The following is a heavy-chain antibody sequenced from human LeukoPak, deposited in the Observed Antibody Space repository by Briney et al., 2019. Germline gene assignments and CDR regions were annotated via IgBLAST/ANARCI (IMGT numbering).Heavy chain of an antibody. Sequence: GGSLRLSRAASGFTFSNAWMSWVRQAPGKGLEWVGRIKSKTDGGTTDYAAPVKGRFTISRDDSKNTLYLQMNSLKTEDTAVYYCTTDLDRYCSGGSCYSGVYWGQGTLVTVSS. V-gene: IGHV3-15*01. J-gene: IGHJ4*02. D-gene: IGHD2-15*01. CDR1: GFTFSNAW. CDR2: IKSKTDGGTT. CDR3: TTDLDRYCSGGSCYSGVY.